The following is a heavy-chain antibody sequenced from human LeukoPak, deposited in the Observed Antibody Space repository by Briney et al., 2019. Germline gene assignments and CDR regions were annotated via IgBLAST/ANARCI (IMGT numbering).Heavy chain of an antibody. V-gene: IGHV1-8*03. CDR1: GYTFTSYG. Sequence: GASVKVSCKASGYTFTSYGISWVRQAPGQGLEWMGWMNPNSGNTGYAQKFQGRVTITRNTSISTAYMELSSLRSEDTAVYYCASSGSYLVGWGQGTLVTVSS. CDR2: MNPNSGNT. J-gene: IGHJ4*02. D-gene: IGHD1-26*01. CDR3: ASSGSYLVG.